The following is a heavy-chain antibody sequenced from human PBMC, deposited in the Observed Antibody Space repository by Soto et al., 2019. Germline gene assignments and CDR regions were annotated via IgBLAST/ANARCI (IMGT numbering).Heavy chain of an antibody. CDR3: AKLRYFDWSSYNWFEY. D-gene: IGHD3-9*01. V-gene: IGHV3-23*01. Sequence: PGGSLRLSCAASGFTSSSYAMTWVRQAPGKGLEWVSGISGSGATTSYADSVKGRFTVSRDNSKNTLYLQMNSLRVEDTAVYYCAKLRYFDWSSYNWFEYWGQGTSVTVSS. CDR1: GFTSSSYA. J-gene: IGHJ5*01. CDR2: ISGSGATT.